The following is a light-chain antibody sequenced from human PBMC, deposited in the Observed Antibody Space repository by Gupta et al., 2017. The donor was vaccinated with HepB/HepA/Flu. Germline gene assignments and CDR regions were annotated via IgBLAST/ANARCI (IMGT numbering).Light chain of an antibody. Sequence: QSVLTQPPSASATPGQRVTISCSGSRSNIGTNYVYWYEQVPGTAPKLRVYANNQRPSGVPDRFSGSNSGTSASLVISGLQSEDEAVYYCATWDDTLNSVVFGGGTKLTVL. J-gene: IGLJ2*01. V-gene: IGLV1-47*01. CDR2: ANN. CDR3: ATWDDTLNSVV. CDR1: RSNIGTNY.